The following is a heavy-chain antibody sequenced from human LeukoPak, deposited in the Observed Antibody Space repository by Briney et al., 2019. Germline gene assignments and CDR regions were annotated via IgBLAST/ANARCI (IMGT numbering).Heavy chain of an antibody. V-gene: IGHV4-61*01. J-gene: IGHJ3*02. CDR1: GGSISSSSYY. CDR2: IYNSGSI. CDR3: ARWRMTSDAFDI. Sequence: SETLSLTCTVSGGSISSSSYYWSWIRQPPGKGLEWIGYIYNSGSINYNPSLKSRVTISVDTSKNQFSLKLSSVTAADTAVYYCARWRMTSDAFDIWGQGTMVTVSS.